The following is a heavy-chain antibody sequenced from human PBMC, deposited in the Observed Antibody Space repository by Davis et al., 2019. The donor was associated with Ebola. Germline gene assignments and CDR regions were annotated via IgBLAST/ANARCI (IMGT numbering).Heavy chain of an antibody. V-gene: IGHV4-59*11. J-gene: IGHJ5*02. CDR3: ARERENWFDP. D-gene: IGHD5-24*01. Sequence: PSETLSLTCTVSGGSISSHYWSWIRQPPGKGLEWIGYIYYSGSTNYNPSLKSRVTISVDTSKNQFSLKLSSVTAADTAVYYCARERENWFDPWGQGTLVTVSS. CDR1: GGSISSHY. CDR2: IYYSGST.